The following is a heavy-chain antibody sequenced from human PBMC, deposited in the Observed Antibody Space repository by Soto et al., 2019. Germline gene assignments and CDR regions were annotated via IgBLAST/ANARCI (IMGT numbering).Heavy chain of an antibody. V-gene: IGHV1-69*06. J-gene: IGHJ5*02. CDR2: IIPIFGTA. Sequence: QVQLVQSGAEVKKPGSSVKVSCKASGGTFSSYAISWVRQAPGQGLEWMGGIIPIFGTANYAQKFQGRVTITADKSTSTAYMERSSLRSEDTAVYYCAIAYPVHYYDSSGYSNWFDPWGQGTLVTVSS. D-gene: IGHD3-22*01. CDR3: AIAYPVHYYDSSGYSNWFDP. CDR1: GGTFSSYA.